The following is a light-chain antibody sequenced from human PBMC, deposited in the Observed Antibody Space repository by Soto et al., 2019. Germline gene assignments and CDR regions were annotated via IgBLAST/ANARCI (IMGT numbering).Light chain of an antibody. Sequence: DIQMTQSPSTLSASVGDRVTITCRASQSISSWLAWYQQRPGKAPKLLIYKASTLESGVPSRFSGSRSGTEFTLTIDSLQADDFAVDYCQRYNNLWKFGQGNKVEI. V-gene: IGKV1-5*03. CDR1: QSISSW. CDR3: QRYNNLWK. J-gene: IGKJ1*01. CDR2: KAS.